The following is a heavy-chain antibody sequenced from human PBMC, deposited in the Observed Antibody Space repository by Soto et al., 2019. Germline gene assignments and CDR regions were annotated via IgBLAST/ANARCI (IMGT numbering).Heavy chain of an antibody. CDR1: GGSISSDSFY. CDR3: ARNQPQRYCSGGTCRPAYGMDV. J-gene: IGHJ6*02. V-gene: IGHV4-39*01. D-gene: IGHD2-15*01. Sequence: SETLSLTCTVSGGSISSDSFYWAWIRQPPGKGLEWIGIVYYSGDTYYNPSLAGRLTMSVDTSNQFSLTLRSVTAADTALYYCARNQPQRYCSGGTCRPAYGMDVWGQGTTVTVSS. CDR2: VYYSGDT.